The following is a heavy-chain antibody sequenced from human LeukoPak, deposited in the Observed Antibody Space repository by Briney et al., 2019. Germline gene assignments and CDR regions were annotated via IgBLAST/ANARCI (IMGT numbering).Heavy chain of an antibody. V-gene: IGHV3-21*01. Sequence: PGGSLRLSCAASGFTFSSYSMNWVRQAPGKGLEWVSSISSSSSYIYYADSVKGRFTISRDNAKNSLYLQMNSLRAEDTAVYYCASEAYSGSFAFDYWGQGTLVTVSS. CDR3: ASEAYSGSFAFDY. J-gene: IGHJ4*02. CDR2: ISSSSSYI. D-gene: IGHD1-26*01. CDR1: GFTFSSYS.